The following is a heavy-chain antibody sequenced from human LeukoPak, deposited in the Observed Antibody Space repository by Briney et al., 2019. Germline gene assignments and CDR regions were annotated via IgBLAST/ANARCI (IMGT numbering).Heavy chain of an antibody. J-gene: IGHJ4*02. CDR1: GFTFSSYG. CDR3: AKAGGAVAGFFDY. Sequence: GGSLRLSCAASGFTFSSYGMHWVRQAPGKGLEWVAVIWYDGSNKYYADSVKGRFTISRDNSKNTLYLQMNSLRAEDTAVYYCAKAGGAVAGFFDYWGQGTLVTVSS. D-gene: IGHD6-19*01. V-gene: IGHV3-33*06. CDR2: IWYDGSNK.